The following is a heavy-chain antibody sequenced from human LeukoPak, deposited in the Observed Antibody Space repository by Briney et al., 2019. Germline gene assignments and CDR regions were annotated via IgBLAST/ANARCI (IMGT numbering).Heavy chain of an antibody. V-gene: IGHV4-61*02. CDR3: ARRTRSNYYGSGSYYIYYYMDV. D-gene: IGHD3-10*01. J-gene: IGHJ6*03. Sequence: SETLSLTCTVSRGSISSGSYYWSWIRQPAGKGLEWIGRIYTSGSTNYNPPLKSRVTISVDTSKKQFSLKLSSVTAADTAVYYCARRTRSNYYGSGSYYIYYYMDVWGKGTTVTVSS. CDR1: RGSISSGSYY. CDR2: IYTSGST.